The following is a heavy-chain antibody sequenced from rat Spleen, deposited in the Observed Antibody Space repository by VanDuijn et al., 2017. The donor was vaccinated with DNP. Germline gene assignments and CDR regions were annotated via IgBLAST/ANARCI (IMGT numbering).Heavy chain of an antibody. CDR1: GFTFSDYN. CDR2: IIYDGSRT. V-gene: IGHV5S10*01. D-gene: IGHD1-10*01. J-gene: IGHJ3*01. CDR3: ATPLLITTNWFAN. Sequence: EVQLVESGGGLVQPGRSLKLSCAASGFTFSDYNMAWVRLPPKKGLEWVATIIYDGSRTYYRDSVKGRFTISRDNAKSTLYLQMDSLRSEDTATYYCATPLLITTNWFANWGQGTLVTVSS.